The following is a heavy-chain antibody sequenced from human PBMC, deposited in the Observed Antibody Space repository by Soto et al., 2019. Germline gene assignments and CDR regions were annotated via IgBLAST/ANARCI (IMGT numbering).Heavy chain of an antibody. CDR3: ARCGSDCSGWYGNWFDP. Sequence: SETLSLTCTVSGGSISSGDYYWSWIRQPPGKGLEWIGYIYYSGSTYYNPSLKSRVTISVDTSKNQFSLKLSSVTAADTAVYYCARCGSDCSGWYGNWFDPWGQGTLVTVSS. D-gene: IGHD6-19*01. V-gene: IGHV4-30-4*01. CDR1: GGSISSGDYY. CDR2: IYYSGST. J-gene: IGHJ5*02.